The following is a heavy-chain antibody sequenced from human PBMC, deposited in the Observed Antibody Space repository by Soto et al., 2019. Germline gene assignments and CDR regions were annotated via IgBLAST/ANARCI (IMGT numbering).Heavy chain of an antibody. Sequence: QEQLVQSGAEVKKPGASVKVSCEASGYTFSSNDIDWVRQASGQGLEWMGWMKPSTGDSGYAQDFQGRIPLTRDTATGTAYMELSSLRPEDTAVYYCARGGPAAGFDLWGQGTLVTVSS. CDR1: GYTFSSND. CDR2: MKPSTGDS. D-gene: IGHD6-13*01. J-gene: IGHJ4*02. CDR3: ARGGPAAGFDL. V-gene: IGHV1-8*01.